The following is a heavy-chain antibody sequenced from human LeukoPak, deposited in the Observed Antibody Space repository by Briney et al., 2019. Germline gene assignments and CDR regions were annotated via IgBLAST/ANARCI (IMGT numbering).Heavy chain of an antibody. CDR3: IRQIVEADID. V-gene: IGHV3-73*01. D-gene: IGHD2-2*02. CDR2: IRTKADNYAA. CDR1: GVTFSGSL. Sequence: GGSLRLSCAAPGVTFSGSLIHWVRQASGKGLEWVGRIRTKADNYAAVYAASVKGRFTISRDDTKNTPYLQMTSLQSDDTATYYCIRQIVEADIDWGQGTLVTVSS. J-gene: IGHJ4*02.